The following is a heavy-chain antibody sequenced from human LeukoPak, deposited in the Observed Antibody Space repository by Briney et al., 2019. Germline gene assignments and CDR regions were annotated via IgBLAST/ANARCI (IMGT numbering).Heavy chain of an antibody. CDR2: INPNSGGT. J-gene: IGHJ5*02. V-gene: IGHV1-2*06. D-gene: IGHD3-22*01. CDR1: VYTFTGYY. Sequence: ASVKVSCKASVYTFTGYYMHWVRQAPGQGLEWMGRINPNSGGTNYAQKFQGRVTMTRDTSISTAYMELSRLRSDDTAVYYCAATDLRYYYDSLKFDPWGQGTLVTVSS. CDR3: AATDLRYYYDSLKFDP.